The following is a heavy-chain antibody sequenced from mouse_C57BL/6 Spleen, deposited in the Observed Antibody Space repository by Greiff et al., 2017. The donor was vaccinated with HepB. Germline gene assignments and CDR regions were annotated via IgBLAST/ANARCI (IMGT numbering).Heavy chain of an antibody. V-gene: IGHV5-4*03. Sequence: EVKLMESGGGLVKPGGSLKLSCAASGFTFSSYAMSWVRQTPEKRLEWVASISDGGSYTYYPDNVKGRFTISRDNAKNNLYLQMSHLKSEDTAMYYCARRRVTRPFDYWGQGTTLTVSS. CDR1: GFTFSSYA. D-gene: IGHD2-2*01. CDR3: ARRRVTRPFDY. J-gene: IGHJ2*01. CDR2: ISDGGSYT.